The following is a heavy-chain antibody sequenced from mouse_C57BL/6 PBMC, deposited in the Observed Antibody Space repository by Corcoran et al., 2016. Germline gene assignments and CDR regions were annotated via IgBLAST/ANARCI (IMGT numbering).Heavy chain of an antibody. D-gene: IGHD2-3*01. V-gene: IGHV9-3*01. Sequence: QIQLVQSGPELKKPGETVKISCKASGYTFTTYGMGWVKQAPGKGLKWMGWINTYYRVPTYDDDFKARFAFSLATSASTAYLHINNLKKEDTATYFCARYDGYYKYYFDYGGQGTTLTVSS. CDR3: ARYDGYYKYYFDY. J-gene: IGHJ2*01. CDR1: GYTFTTYG. CDR2: INTYYRVP.